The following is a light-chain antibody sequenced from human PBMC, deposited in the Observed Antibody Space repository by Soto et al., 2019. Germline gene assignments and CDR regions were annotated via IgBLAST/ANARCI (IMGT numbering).Light chain of an antibody. CDR3: SSYAGRSDLV. CDR2: EVS. V-gene: IGLV2-8*01. J-gene: IGLJ2*01. Sequence: QSVLTQPPSASGSPGQSVTISCTGTSTDVGGYNYVSWYQQHPGKAPKLMIYEVSKRPSGVPDRFSGSKSGTTASLTVAGLQAEDEADYYRSSYAGRSDLVFGGGTKLTVL. CDR1: STDVGGYNY.